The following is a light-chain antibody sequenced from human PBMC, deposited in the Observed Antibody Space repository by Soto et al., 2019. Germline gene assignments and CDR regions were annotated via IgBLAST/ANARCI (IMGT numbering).Light chain of an antibody. CDR1: QSFSSSY. Sequence: EIVLTQSPGTLSLSPGERATLSCRASQSFSSSYLAWYQQKPGQAPRLLIYGASSRATGIPDRFSGSGSGTDFTLTISRLEPEDFAVYYCQQYGSSPQTFAQGTKVEFK. J-gene: IGKJ1*01. V-gene: IGKV3-20*01. CDR2: GAS. CDR3: QQYGSSPQT.